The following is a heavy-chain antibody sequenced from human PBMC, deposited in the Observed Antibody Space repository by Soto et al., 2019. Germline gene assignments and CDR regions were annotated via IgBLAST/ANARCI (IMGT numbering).Heavy chain of an antibody. Sequence: QLQLQESGPGLVKPSQTLSLTCTVSGGSISRGGYYWSWLRQHPGKGLEWIGYIYYSGSTYYNPSLKSLVTISVDTSKNQFTLKLSSVTAADTDVYYCARAYGSVYMDGWGQGTTVPVSS. V-gene: IGHV4-31*01. CDR1: GGSISRGGYY. CDR3: ARAYGSVYMDG. J-gene: IGHJ6*02. D-gene: IGHD3-10*01. CDR2: IYYSGST.